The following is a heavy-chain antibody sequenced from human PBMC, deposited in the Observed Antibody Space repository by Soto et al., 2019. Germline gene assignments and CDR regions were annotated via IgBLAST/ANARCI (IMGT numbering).Heavy chain of an antibody. Sequence: SETLSLTCAVYGGSFSGYYWSWIRQPPGKGLEWIGEIHHSGSTNYNPSLKSRVTISVDTSKNQFSLKLSSVTAADTAVYYCAAPRTYYYGSGSYQTTPSRRYFDCWGEGSMFTTSS. D-gene: IGHD3-10*01. CDR3: AAPRTYYYGSGSYQTTPSRRYFDC. J-gene: IGHJ4*02. V-gene: IGHV4-34*01. CDR2: IHHSGST. CDR1: GGSFSGYY.